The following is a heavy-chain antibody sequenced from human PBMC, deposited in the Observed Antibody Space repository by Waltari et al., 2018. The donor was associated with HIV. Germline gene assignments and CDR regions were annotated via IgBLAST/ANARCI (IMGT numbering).Heavy chain of an antibody. Sequence: EVQLVESGGGLVKPGGSLRLSCAASRFTFSSYSMNWVRRAPGKGLEWVSSISSGSVYIYYADSVKGRFTISRDNAKNSLYLQMNSLRAEDTAVYYCARDEAEMATLTAFDIWGQGTMVTVSS. D-gene: IGHD5-12*01. CDR1: RFTFSSYS. V-gene: IGHV3-21*01. CDR3: ARDEAEMATLTAFDI. J-gene: IGHJ3*02. CDR2: ISSGSVYI.